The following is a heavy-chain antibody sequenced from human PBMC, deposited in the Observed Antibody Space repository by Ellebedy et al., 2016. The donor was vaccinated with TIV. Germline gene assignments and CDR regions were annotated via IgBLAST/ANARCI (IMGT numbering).Heavy chain of an antibody. CDR1: GFSFRSYW. CDR3: ATDGSYGDYRSPAHAFVL. V-gene: IGHV3-7*03. Sequence: ETLSLTCAASGFSFRSYWMSWIRQAPGKGLEWVSNINQDGSVKYYVDSVRGRFTISRDSAKASLYLEMNSLRAEETAIYYCATDGSYGDYRSPAHAFVLWGRGTLVTVSP. D-gene: IGHD4-17*01. J-gene: IGHJ3*01. CDR2: INQDGSVK.